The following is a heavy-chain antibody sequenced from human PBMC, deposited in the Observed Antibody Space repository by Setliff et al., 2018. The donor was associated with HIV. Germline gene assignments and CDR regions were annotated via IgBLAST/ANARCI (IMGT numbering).Heavy chain of an antibody. CDR2: INAGNGNT. V-gene: IGHV1-3*01. CDR3: ARLSSAAMWGGGAFDI. Sequence: ASVKVSCKASGYTFTSYAMHWVRQAPGQRLEWMGWINAGNGNTKYSQKFRGRVTFTRDTSASTAYMELSGLGFEDTAVYYCARLSSAAMWGGGAFDIWGQGTMVT. D-gene: IGHD2-2*01. J-gene: IGHJ3*02. CDR1: GYTFTSYA.